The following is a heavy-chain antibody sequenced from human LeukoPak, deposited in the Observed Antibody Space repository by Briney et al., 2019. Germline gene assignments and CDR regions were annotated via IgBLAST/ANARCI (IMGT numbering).Heavy chain of an antibody. J-gene: IGHJ4*02. CDR3: ARGYIAAAGRFSVY. D-gene: IGHD6-13*01. V-gene: IGHV1-8*01. Sequence: ASVKVSCKASGYTFTSYDINWVRQATGQGLEWMGWMNPNSGNTGYAQKFQGRVTMTRNTSISTAYMELSSLRSEDTAVHYCARGYIAAAGRFSVYWGQGTLVTVSS. CDR1: GYTFTSYD. CDR2: MNPNSGNT.